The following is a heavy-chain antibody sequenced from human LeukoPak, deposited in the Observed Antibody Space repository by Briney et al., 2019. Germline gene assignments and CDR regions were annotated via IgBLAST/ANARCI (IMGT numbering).Heavy chain of an antibody. CDR3: ARVSPGYSSSWYVSYYYYGMDV. CDR2: IYYSGST. J-gene: IGHJ6*02. V-gene: IGHV4-59*01. CDR1: GGSFSGYY. Sequence: SETLSLTCAVYGGSFSGYYWSWIRQPPGKGLEWIGYIYYSGSTNYNPSLKSRVTISVDTSKNQFSLKLSSVTAADTAVYYCARVSPGYSSSWYVSYYYYGMDVWGQGTTVTVSS. D-gene: IGHD6-13*01.